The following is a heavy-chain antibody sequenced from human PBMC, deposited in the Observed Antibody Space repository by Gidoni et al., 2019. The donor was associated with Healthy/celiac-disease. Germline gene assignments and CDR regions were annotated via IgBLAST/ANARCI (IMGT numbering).Heavy chain of an antibody. Sequence: QVQLQESGPGLVKPSEPLSLTCTVAGGSISSYYWSWIRQPPGKGLEWIGYIYYSGSTNYNPSLKSRVTISVDTSKNQFSLKLSSVTAADTAVYYCAREADYWGQGTLVTVSS. CDR2: IYYSGST. CDR3: AREADY. V-gene: IGHV4-59*01. CDR1: GGSISSYY. J-gene: IGHJ4*02.